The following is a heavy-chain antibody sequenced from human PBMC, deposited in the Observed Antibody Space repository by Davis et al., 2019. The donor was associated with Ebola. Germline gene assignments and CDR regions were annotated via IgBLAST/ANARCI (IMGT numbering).Heavy chain of an antibody. V-gene: IGHV3-48*03. CDR2: ITSSGLTK. J-gene: IGHJ6*02. CDR1: GFTFSTYE. Sequence: GESLKISCAASGFTFSTYEIHWVRQAPGQGLEWISYITSSGLTKYYQDSVKGRFTISRDNAKKSLYLQMNSLRAEDTAVYYCARGPLGRGLDVWGQGTTVTVSS. CDR3: ARGPLGRGLDV. D-gene: IGHD3-16*01.